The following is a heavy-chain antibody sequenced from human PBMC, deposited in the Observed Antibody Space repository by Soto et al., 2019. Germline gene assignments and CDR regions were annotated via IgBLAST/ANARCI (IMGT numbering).Heavy chain of an antibody. CDR3: ARDSREYNAYDYN. V-gene: IGHV3-21*02. Sequence: EVQLVESGGGLVKPGGSLRLSCAASGFTFSSYSMNWVRQAPGKGLEWVSIITITGFIDYADSVKGRFTISRDNAKSSLYLQMNSLRAEDTAVDYCARDSREYNAYDYNWGQGTLVTVSS. CDR1: GFTFSSYS. D-gene: IGHD5-12*01. J-gene: IGHJ4*02. CDR2: IITITGFI.